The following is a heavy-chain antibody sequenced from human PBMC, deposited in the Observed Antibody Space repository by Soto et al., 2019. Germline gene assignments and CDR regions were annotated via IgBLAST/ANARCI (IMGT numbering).Heavy chain of an antibody. CDR2: IYHTGST. Sequence: SETLSLTCSVSGDSISNSRFYWAWIRQPPGEGLEWIGSIYHTGSTYYNPSLKGRVTISVDTSKNQFSLKLSSVTAADTAVYYCARHFGDLWFGELHFDYWGQGTLVTVSS. V-gene: IGHV4-39*01. J-gene: IGHJ4*02. CDR3: ARHFGDLWFGELHFDY. CDR1: GDSISNSRFY. D-gene: IGHD3-10*01.